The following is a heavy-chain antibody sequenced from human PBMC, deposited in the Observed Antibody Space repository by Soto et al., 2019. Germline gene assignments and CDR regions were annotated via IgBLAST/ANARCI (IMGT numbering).Heavy chain of an antibody. CDR3: AKDKSGDSNYVRYFDS. D-gene: IGHD4-4*01. CDR1: GFTFSTYA. CDR2: TIAGGGEK. Sequence: PGGSLRLSCVASGFTFSTYAMTWVRQAPGKGLEWVSGTIAGGGEKYYADSVKGRFTISRDDSKNILYLQMSSLRADDTAIYYCAKDKSGDSNYVRYFDSWGQGTLVTVSS. J-gene: IGHJ4*02. V-gene: IGHV3-23*01.